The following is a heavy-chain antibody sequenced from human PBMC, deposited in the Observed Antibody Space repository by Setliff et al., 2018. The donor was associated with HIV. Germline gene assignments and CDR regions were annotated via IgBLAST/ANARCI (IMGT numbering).Heavy chain of an antibody. J-gene: IGHJ6*02. CDR2: ISIGSGGAI. CDR3: ARDYLYYNLYNGSPVYGMDV. CDR1: GFTFRNYK. D-gene: IGHD3-3*01. Sequence: GGSLRLSCAASGFTFRNYKFNWVRQAPGRGLEWVSSISIGSGGAIDYADSVQGRFTISRDDSKNSLYLQMNSLRVEDTAVYYCARDYLYYNLYNGSPVYGMDVWGQGTTVTVSS. V-gene: IGHV3-21*03.